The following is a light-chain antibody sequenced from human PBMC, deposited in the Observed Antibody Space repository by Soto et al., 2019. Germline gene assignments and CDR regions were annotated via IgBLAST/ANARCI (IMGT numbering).Light chain of an antibody. V-gene: IGKV1-27*01. CDR1: QGIATY. CDR3: QKYSSAPWT. CDR2: AAS. J-gene: IGKJ1*01. Sequence: DIQMTQSPSSLSASVGDRVTISCRASQGIATYLAWYQQKPGKVPELLIYAASTLHSGVPSRFSGSGSGSDFTLPISSLQPEDVASYYCQKYSSAPWTFGQGTKVEIK.